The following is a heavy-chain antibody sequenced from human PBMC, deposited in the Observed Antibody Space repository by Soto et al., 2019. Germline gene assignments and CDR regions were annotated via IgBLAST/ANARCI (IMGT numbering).Heavy chain of an antibody. CDR2: ISAYNGNT. CDR1: GYTFTSYD. CDR3: ARIEGYSYGPYYFDY. V-gene: IGHV1-18*01. Sequence: ASVKVSCKASGYTFTSYDINWVRQAPGQGLEWMGWISAYNGNTNYAQKLQGRVTMTTDTSTSTAYMELRSLRSDDTAVYYCARIEGYSYGPYYFDYWGQGTLVTVSS. D-gene: IGHD5-18*01. J-gene: IGHJ4*02.